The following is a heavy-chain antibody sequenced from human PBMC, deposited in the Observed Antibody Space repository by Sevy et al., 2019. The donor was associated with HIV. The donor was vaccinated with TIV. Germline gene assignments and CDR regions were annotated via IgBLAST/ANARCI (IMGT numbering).Heavy chain of an antibody. J-gene: IGHJ4*02. CDR2: IGYDGNNK. CDR1: GLTPSTYG. Sequence: GGSLRLSCAASGLTPSTYGIHWVRQAPGKGLEWVAAIGYDGNNKFYADSVKGRFTISRDDSKNTVFLQMDSLRAEDTAVYYCARDPRIYGDYLLAYFDYWGQGTLVTVSS. CDR3: ARDPRIYGDYLLAYFDY. V-gene: IGHV3-33*01. D-gene: IGHD4-17*01.